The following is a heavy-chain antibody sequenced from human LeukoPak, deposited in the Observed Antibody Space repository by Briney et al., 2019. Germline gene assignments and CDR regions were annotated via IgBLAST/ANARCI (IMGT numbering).Heavy chain of an antibody. J-gene: IGHJ4*02. Sequence: GGSLRLSCAASGFTFSSYEMNWVRQAPGKGLEWVSYISGSGSTIYYADSVKGRFTISRDNVKNSLYLQMNSLRAEDTAVYYCARDRSSGYADYWGQGTLVTVSS. CDR1: GFTFSSYE. D-gene: IGHD5-12*01. V-gene: IGHV3-48*03. CDR3: ARDRSSGYADY. CDR2: ISGSGSTI.